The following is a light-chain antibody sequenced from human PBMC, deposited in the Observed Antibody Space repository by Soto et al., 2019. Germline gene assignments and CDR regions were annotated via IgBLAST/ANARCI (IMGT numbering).Light chain of an antibody. CDR2: KAS. CDR3: QQSYITTHPT. V-gene: IGKV1-5*03. Sequence: DIQMTQSPSTLSASVGDRVTITCRASQSINSYLAWFQQKPGKAPKLLIYKASSLESGVPSRFSGAGSGTEFTLTISSLQPEDFATYYCQQSYITTHPTLGQGTKVDIK. CDR1: QSINSY. J-gene: IGKJ1*01.